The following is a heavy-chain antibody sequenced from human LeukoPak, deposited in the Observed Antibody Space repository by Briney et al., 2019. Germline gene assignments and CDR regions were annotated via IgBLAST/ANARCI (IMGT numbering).Heavy chain of an antibody. V-gene: IGHV3-21*01. CDR3: ASYYYDSSAYGPLGY. CDR2: ISSRSHYI. D-gene: IGHD3-22*01. Sequence: GGSLRLSCAASGFTFSSYNMNWVRQALGKGLEWVSSISSRSHYIYYADSVKGRFTISRDNAKNSLYLQMNSLRAEDTAVYYCASYYYDSSAYGPLGYWGQGTLVTVSS. CDR1: GFTFSSYN. J-gene: IGHJ4*02.